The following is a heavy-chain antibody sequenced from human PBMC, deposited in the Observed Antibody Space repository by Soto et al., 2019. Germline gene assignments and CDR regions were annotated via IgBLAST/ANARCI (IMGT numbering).Heavy chain of an antibody. CDR2: IHYRGDT. CDR3: ARLKTGYPNWFDT. CDR1: GASISTNHHN. Sequence: SETLSLTCTVSGASISTNHHNWAWVRQPPGKGLEWMGNIHYRGDTYFNPSLGSRLSMSVDTSKNQFSLKLTSVTAADTAVYYCARLKTGYPNWFDTRGQGTLVTVSS. V-gene: IGHV4-39*01. D-gene: IGHD3-9*01. J-gene: IGHJ5*02.